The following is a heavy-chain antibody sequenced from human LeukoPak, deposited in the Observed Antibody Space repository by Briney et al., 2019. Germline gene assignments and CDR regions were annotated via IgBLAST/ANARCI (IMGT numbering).Heavy chain of an antibody. J-gene: IGHJ6*04. CDR3: ARDSSSWGDYYYGMDV. V-gene: IGHV1-2*02. D-gene: IGHD6-13*01. Sequence: ASVKVSCKASGYTFTGYYMNWVRQAPGQGLEWMGWINPDSGGTNYAQKFQGRVTMTRDTSISTAYMELSRLTSDDTAVYYCARDSSSWGDYYYGMDVWGKGTTVTVSS. CDR1: GYTFTGYY. CDR2: INPDSGGT.